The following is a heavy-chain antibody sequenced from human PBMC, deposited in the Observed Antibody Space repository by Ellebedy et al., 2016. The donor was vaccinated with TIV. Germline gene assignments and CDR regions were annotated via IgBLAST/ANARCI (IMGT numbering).Heavy chain of an antibody. V-gene: IGHV4-39*07. Sequence: SETLSLTCTVSGGSLSSGGYYWGWIRQSPGKGLEWIANKHHTGITYNNPSLESRVTISLDTSKDQFSLRLTSVTVADTAIYFCARVHFGEPHFDHWGQGIRVTVSS. CDR2: KHHTGIT. J-gene: IGHJ4*02. D-gene: IGHD3-10*01. CDR1: GGSLSSGGYY. CDR3: ARVHFGEPHFDH.